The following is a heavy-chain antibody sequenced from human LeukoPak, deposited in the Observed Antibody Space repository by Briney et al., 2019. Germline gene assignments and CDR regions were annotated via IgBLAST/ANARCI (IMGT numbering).Heavy chain of an antibody. D-gene: IGHD6-13*01. V-gene: IGHV1-46*01. Sequence: ASVKVSCKASGYTFTSYYMHWVRQAPGQGLEWMGIINPSGGSTSYAQKFQGRVTMTRDTSTNTVYMELSSLRSEDTAVYYCARARDSPRIAAAGTHWFDPWGQGTLVTVSS. CDR2: INPSGGST. CDR1: GYTFTSYY. J-gene: IGHJ5*02. CDR3: ARARDSPRIAAAGTHWFDP.